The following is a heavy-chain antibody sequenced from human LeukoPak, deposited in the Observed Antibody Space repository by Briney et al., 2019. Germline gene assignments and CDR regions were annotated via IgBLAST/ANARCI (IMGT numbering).Heavy chain of an antibody. CDR3: ALPLVAATYYYYGMDV. Sequence: PGGSLRLSCAASGFTFSSYAMHWVRQAPGKGLEWVAVISYDGSNKYYADSVKGRFTISRDNSKSTLYLQMNSLRAEDTAVYYCALPLVAATYYYYGMDVWGQGTTVTVSS. CDR1: GFTFSSYA. CDR2: ISYDGSNK. D-gene: IGHD2-15*01. J-gene: IGHJ6*02. V-gene: IGHV3-30-3*01.